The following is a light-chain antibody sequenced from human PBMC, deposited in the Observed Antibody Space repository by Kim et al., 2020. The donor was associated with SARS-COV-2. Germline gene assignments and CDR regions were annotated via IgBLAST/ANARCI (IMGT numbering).Light chain of an antibody. J-gene: IGLJ1*01. CDR1: SSDIGAHNY. CDR2: DGS. CDR3: ISYTISTTFV. Sequence: GQSLTLSCIGTSSDIGAHNYVSWYQQHPGNAPKLVIYDGSKRPSGVSTRFSGSRSGNTASLTISGLQTEDEADYYCISYTISTTFVFGSGTKVTVL. V-gene: IGLV2-14*04.